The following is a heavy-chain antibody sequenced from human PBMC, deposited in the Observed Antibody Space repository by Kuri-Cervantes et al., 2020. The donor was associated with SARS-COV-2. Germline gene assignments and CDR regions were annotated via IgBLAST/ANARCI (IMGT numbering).Heavy chain of an antibody. D-gene: IGHD2-15*01. CDR2: ISGSGSST. Sequence: GESLKISCAASGVTFSSYAMSWVRQAPGKGLEWVSAISGSGSSTYYADSVKGRFTISRDNSKNTLYLQMNSLRAEDTAVYYCAKAALGYCSGGSCYNNWFDPWGQGTLVTVSS. CDR1: GVTFSSYA. CDR3: AKAALGYCSGGSCYNNWFDP. J-gene: IGHJ5*02. V-gene: IGHV3-23*01.